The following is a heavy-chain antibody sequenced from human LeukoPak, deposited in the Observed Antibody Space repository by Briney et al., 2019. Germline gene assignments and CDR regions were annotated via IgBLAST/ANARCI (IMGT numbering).Heavy chain of an antibody. CDR2: ISSSSSSI. Sequence: GGSLRLSCAASGFTFSTYSMSWVRQAPGKGLEWVSYISSSSSSIHYADSVKGRFTISRDNAMSSLYLHMNSLGAEDTAVYYCVRDQRWQLPHYFDYWGQGTLVTVSS. CDR1: GFTFSTYS. J-gene: IGHJ4*02. V-gene: IGHV3-48*04. D-gene: IGHD4-23*01. CDR3: VRDQRWQLPHYFDY.